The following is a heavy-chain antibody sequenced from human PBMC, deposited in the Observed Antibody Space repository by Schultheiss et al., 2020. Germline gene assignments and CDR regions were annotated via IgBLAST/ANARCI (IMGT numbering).Heavy chain of an antibody. CDR3: ARVVPAASLDYYYYMDV. CDR2: IYYSGST. V-gene: IGHV4-39*07. Sequence: SQTLSLTCTVSGGSISSSSYYWGWIRQPPGKGLEWIGSIYYSGSTYYNPSLKSRVTISVDKSKNQFSLKLSSVTAADTAMYYCARVVPAASLDYYYYMDVWGKGTTVTVSS. CDR1: GGSISSSSYY. J-gene: IGHJ6*03. D-gene: IGHD2-2*01.